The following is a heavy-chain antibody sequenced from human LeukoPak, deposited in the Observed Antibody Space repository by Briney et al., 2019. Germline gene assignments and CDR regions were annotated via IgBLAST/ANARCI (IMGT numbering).Heavy chain of an antibody. D-gene: IGHD3-22*01. V-gene: IGHV3-53*01. CDR1: GFTVSSNY. CDR2: IYSGGST. J-gene: IGHJ4*02. Sequence: GGSLRLSCAASGFTVSSNYMSWVRQAPGKGLEWVSVIYSGGSTYYADSVKGRFTISRDNSQNTLYLQMNSLRAEDTAVYYCARNGYYYDSSGFYWFDYWGQGTLVTVSS. CDR3: ARNGYYYDSSGFYWFDY.